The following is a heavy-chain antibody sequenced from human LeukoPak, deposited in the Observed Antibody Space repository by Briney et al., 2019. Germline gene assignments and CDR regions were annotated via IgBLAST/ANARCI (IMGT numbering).Heavy chain of an antibody. J-gene: IGHJ4*02. D-gene: IGHD3-22*01. CDR3: ARDLYDSSGYRFDY. CDR1: GFTFSSYA. Sequence: HPGGSLRLSCSVSGFTFSSYAMHWVRQAPGKGLEYVSVIRSDGVDVYYADSVKGRFTISRDNSKNTLYLQMNSLRAEDTAVYYCARDLYDSSGYRFDYWGQGTLVTVSS. CDR2: IRSDGVDV. V-gene: IGHV3-64*04.